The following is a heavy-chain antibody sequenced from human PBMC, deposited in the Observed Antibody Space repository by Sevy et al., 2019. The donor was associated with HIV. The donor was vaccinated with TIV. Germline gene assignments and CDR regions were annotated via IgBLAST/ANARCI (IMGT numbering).Heavy chain of an antibody. CDR1: GYSFPSYW. J-gene: IGHJ4*02. CDR2: VWPLESESET. V-gene: IGHV5-51*07. Sequence: GESLKISCKASGYSFPSYWIAWVHQMPGKGLEWVGIVWPLESESETTYSPSFQGQVTISVDKSVNTAYLQWSSLKASDTAVYYCARGRQWPSDFDFWGQGTLVTVSS. CDR3: ARGRQWPSDFDF. D-gene: IGHD6-19*01.